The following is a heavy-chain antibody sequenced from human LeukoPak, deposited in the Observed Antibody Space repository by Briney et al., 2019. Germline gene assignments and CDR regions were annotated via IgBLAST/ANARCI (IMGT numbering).Heavy chain of an antibody. CDR3: ASDRGSCSCSTRGDDAFDI. J-gene: IGHJ3*02. CDR2: IYYSGST. D-gene: IGHD6-13*01. V-gene: IGHV4-39*07. Sequence: SETLSLTCTVSGGSISSSSYYWGWIRQPPGKGLEWIGSIYYSGSTYYNPSLKSRVTISVDTSKNQFSLKLSSVTAADTAVYYCASDRGSCSCSTRGDDAFDIWGQGAMVTVSS. CDR1: GGSISSSSYY.